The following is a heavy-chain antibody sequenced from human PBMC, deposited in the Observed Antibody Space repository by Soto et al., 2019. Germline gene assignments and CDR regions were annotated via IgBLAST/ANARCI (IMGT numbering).Heavy chain of an antibody. CDR1: GGSVSSNSAA. V-gene: IGHV6-1*01. Sequence: SQTLSLTCAISGGSVSSNSAAWNWIRQSPSRGLEWLGRTHYRSKWYNGYAVSVKSRITINADTSKNHFSLQLNSVTPEDTAVYYCARAQPDYAYIWGGPFDIWGQGTMVTVSS. D-gene: IGHD3-16*01. CDR3: ARAQPDYAYIWGGPFDI. J-gene: IGHJ3*02. CDR2: THYRSKWYN.